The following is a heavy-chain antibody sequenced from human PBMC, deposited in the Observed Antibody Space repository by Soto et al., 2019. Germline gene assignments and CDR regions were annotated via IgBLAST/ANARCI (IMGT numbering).Heavy chain of an antibody. D-gene: IGHD2-2*01. V-gene: IGHV1-69*01. Sequence: QVQLVQSGAEVKKPGSSVKVSCKASGGTFSSYAISWVRQAPGQGLEWMGGIIPTSETTNNAQKLQIRVTITADESKSTAYMELSSLRSEDTAVYYCARSQGSSTSLEIYYYYYYGMDVWGQGTTVTVSS. CDR2: IIPTSETT. CDR1: GGTFSSYA. CDR3: ARSQGSSTSLEIYYYYYYGMDV. J-gene: IGHJ6*02.